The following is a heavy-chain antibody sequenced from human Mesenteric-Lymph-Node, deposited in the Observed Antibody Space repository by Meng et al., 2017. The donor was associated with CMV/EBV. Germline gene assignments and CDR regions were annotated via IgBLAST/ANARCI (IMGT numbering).Heavy chain of an antibody. CDR1: GFTFSSYS. J-gene: IGHJ4*02. CDR3: ARDGGRTVRAYYFDY. CDR2: ISSSSSYI. Sequence: SGFTFSSYSMNWVRQAPGKGLEWVSSISSSSSYIYYADSVKGRFTISRDNAKNSLYLQMNSLRAEDTAVYYCARDGGRTVRAYYFDYWGQGTLVTVSS. V-gene: IGHV3-21*01. D-gene: IGHD3-10*01.